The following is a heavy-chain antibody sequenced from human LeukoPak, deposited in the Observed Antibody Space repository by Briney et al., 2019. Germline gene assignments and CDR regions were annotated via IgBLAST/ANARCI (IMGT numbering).Heavy chain of an antibody. D-gene: IGHD4-23*01. CDR2: IKSKTDGGTI. CDR1: GFTFSNAW. J-gene: IGHJ4*02. V-gene: IGHV3-15*01. CDR3: TTHRIEGGNLY. Sequence: PGRSLRLSCAASGFTFSNAWMSWVRQALGKGLEWVGRIKSKTDGGTIDYAAPVKGRFTISRDDSKNTLYLQMNSLKTEDTAVYYCTTHRIEGGNLYWGQGTLVTVSS.